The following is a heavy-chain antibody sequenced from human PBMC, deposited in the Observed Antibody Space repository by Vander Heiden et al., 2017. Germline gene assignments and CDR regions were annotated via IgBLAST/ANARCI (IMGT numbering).Heavy chain of an antibody. CDR2: ISWNSGSI. CDR3: AKDTYVDTAMVSSCFDY. D-gene: IGHD5-18*01. J-gene: IGHJ4*02. V-gene: IGHV3-9*01. Sequence: EVQLVESGGGLVQPGRSLRLSCAASGFTFDDYAMHWVRQAPGKGLEWVSGISWNSGSIGYADSVKGRFTISRDNAKNSLYLQMNSLRAEDTALYYCAKDTYVDTAMVSSCFDYWGQGTLVTVSS. CDR1: GFTFDDYA.